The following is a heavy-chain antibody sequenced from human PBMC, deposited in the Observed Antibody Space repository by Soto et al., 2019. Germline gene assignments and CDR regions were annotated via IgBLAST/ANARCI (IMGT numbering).Heavy chain of an antibody. J-gene: IGHJ6*02. D-gene: IGHD3-10*01. CDR1: GGSISSSNW. Sequence: SETLSLTCAVSGGSISSSNWWSWVRQPPGKGLEWIGEIYHSGSTNYNPSLQSRVTISVDKSKNQFSLKLSSVTAADTAVYYCARLPHRGAGGYGMDVWGQGTTVTVSS. V-gene: IGHV4-4*02. CDR2: IYHSGST. CDR3: ARLPHRGAGGYGMDV.